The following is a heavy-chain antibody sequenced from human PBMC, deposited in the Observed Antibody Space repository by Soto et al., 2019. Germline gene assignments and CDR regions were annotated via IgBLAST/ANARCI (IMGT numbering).Heavy chain of an antibody. Sequence: GGSLRLSCAASGFTFSNYWMHWVRQAPGKGLVWVSRINSDGSITTYADSVKGRFTISRDNAKNTVYLQMNSLRADDTAVYYCASLDWNYDAWGQGNLVTVSS. J-gene: IGHJ5*02. CDR2: INSDGSIT. D-gene: IGHD1-7*01. CDR1: GFTFSNYW. CDR3: ASLDWNYDA. V-gene: IGHV3-74*01.